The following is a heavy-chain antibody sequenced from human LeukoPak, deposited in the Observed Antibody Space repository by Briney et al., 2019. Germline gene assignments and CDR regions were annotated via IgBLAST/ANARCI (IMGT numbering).Heavy chain of an antibody. CDR2: IYSSGTT. J-gene: IGHJ4*02. CDR3: GRRPAVDGPIDN. Sequence: SETLSLTCVVSGGSPHRSFWTWVRQPPGKGLEWIGRIYSSGTTDYSPSLKSRLAISIDTSKNQFSLRLASVTAADTAVYCGRRPAVDGPIDNWGQGILVAVSS. CDR1: GGSPHRSF. V-gene: IGHV4-59*01. D-gene: IGHD3/OR15-3a*01.